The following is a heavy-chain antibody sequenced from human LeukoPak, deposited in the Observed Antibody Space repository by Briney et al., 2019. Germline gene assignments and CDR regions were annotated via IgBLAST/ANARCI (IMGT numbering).Heavy chain of an antibody. Sequence: PGGSLRLSCAASGFTFSDHYMDWVRRAPGKGLEWVGRTRNKANSYTTEYAASVKGRFTISRDDSKNSLYLQMNSLKTEDTAVYYCASGPVDILTGWWGQGTLVTVSS. V-gene: IGHV3-72*01. J-gene: IGHJ4*02. CDR1: GFTFSDHY. D-gene: IGHD3-9*01. CDR3: ASGPVDILTGW. CDR2: TRNKANSYTT.